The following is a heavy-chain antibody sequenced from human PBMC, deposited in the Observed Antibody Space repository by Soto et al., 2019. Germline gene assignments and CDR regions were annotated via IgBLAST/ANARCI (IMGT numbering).Heavy chain of an antibody. CDR1: GYTFTSYG. V-gene: IGHV1-18*01. Sequence: ASVKVSCKASGYTFTSYGISWLRQAPGRGLEWMGWISAYNGNTNYAQKLQGRVTMTTDTSTSTAYMELRSLRSDDTAVYYCARAAVPGYYDSSGYVAHAFDIWGQGTMVTVSS. CDR3: ARAAVPGYYDSSGYVAHAFDI. D-gene: IGHD3-22*01. CDR2: ISAYNGNT. J-gene: IGHJ3*02.